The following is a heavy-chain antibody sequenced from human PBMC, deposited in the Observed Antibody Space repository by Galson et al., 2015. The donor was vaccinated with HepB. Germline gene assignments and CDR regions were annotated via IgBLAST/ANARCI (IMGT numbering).Heavy chain of an antibody. J-gene: IGHJ4*02. Sequence: SLRLSCAASGFRLTDYAMNWVRRAPGTGLEWAAYISSDSTTIHYADSVKGRFTISSDNAKNLVFLQMNSLRGEDTAVYYCVRDRGSGFGGNDVPSFDYWGRGSLVTVAP. D-gene: IGHD5-12*01. CDR2: ISSDSTTI. V-gene: IGHV3-48*01. CDR1: GFRLTDYA. CDR3: VRDRGSGFGGNDVPSFDY.